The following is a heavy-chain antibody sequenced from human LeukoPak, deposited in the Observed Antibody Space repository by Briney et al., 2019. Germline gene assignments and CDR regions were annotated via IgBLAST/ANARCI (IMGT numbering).Heavy chain of an antibody. CDR3: ARGAGLWFGEQYYFDY. V-gene: IGHV4-4*02. CDR1: GGSISSSNW. Sequence: SETLSLTCAVSGGSISSSNWWSWVRQPPGKGLEWIGEIYHSGSTNYNPSLKSRVTISVDKPKNQFSLKLSSVTAADTAVYYCARGAGLWFGEQYYFDYWGQGTLVTVSS. J-gene: IGHJ4*02. CDR2: IYHSGST. D-gene: IGHD3-10*01.